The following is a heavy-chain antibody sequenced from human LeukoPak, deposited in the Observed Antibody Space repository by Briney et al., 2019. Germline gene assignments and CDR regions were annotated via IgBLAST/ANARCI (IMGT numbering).Heavy chain of an antibody. J-gene: IGHJ2*01. CDR2: ISASGGNT. V-gene: IGHV3-23*01. D-gene: IGHD2/OR15-2a*01. CDR3: AKYVSARGPPYALAV. CDR1: EFTFSSYA. Sequence: PGGSLRLSCAASEFTFSSYAMQWVRQAPGKGLEWVSGISASGGNTWYADSVKGRFTISRDNSKNTLYLQMNSLRAEDTAVYYCAKYVSARGPPYALAVWGRGTLVTVSS.